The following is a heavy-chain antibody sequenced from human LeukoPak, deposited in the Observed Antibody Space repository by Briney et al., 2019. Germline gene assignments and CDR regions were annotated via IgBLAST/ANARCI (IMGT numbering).Heavy chain of an antibody. CDR1: GGSISSGGYQ. J-gene: IGHJ4*01. CDR2: VYYSGIT. V-gene: IGHV4-31*03. Sequence: SETLSLTCNVSGGSISSGGYQWTWVRQAPGKGLEWIGEVYYSGITNYNPSLKSRLTLSVDMSKNQFSLSLNSVTAADTAVYYCAKYRPPRLWGQGTPVIVSS. CDR3: AKYRPPRL. D-gene: IGHD2-2*01.